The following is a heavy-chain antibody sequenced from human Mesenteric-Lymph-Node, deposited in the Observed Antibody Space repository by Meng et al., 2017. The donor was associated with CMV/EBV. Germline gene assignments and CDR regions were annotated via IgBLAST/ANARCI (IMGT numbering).Heavy chain of an antibody. CDR1: GYTFITYG. V-gene: IGHV1-18*01. J-gene: IGHJ4*02. D-gene: IGHD3-22*01. Sequence: ASVTVSCKASGYTFITYGISWVRQAPGQGLEWMGWISAYNGNTNSVQNLQGRVTMTTDTSTSTAYMELRSLRSDDTAVYYCARSHYYYDDSGYYGFDYWGQGTLVTVSS. CDR2: ISAYNGNT. CDR3: ARSHYYYDDSGYYGFDY.